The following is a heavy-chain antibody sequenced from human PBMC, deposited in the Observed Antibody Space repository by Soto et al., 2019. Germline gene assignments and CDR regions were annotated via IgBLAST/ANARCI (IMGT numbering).Heavy chain of an antibody. D-gene: IGHD6-13*01. CDR1: GGSISSGGYY. J-gene: IGHJ3*02. CDR2: IYYSGST. CDR3: ARVYRGYSSSWYVYAFDI. Sequence: QVQLQESGPGLVKPSQTLSLTCTVSGGSISSGGYYWSWIRQHPGKGLEWIGYIYYSGSTYYNPYLKSRVTISVDTSKNQFSLKLSSVTAADTAVYYCARVYRGYSSSWYVYAFDIWGQGTMVTVSS. V-gene: IGHV4-31*03.